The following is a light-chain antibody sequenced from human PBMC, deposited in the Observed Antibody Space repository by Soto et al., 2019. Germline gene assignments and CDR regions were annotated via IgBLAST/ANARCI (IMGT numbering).Light chain of an antibody. Sequence: EIVLTQSPATLSLSPGERDTLSCRASQSVSSYLAWYQHKPGQAPRLLIYDASHRATGIPARFSGSGSGTDFTLTISNLDPEDFAFYYCQQRSNWPMYTFGQGTKLEIK. J-gene: IGKJ2*01. CDR3: QQRSNWPMYT. V-gene: IGKV3-11*01. CDR2: DAS. CDR1: QSVSSY.